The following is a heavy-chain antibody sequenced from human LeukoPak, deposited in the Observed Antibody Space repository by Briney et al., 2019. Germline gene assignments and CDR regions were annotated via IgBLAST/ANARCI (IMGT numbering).Heavy chain of an antibody. CDR1: GFTFTNYG. D-gene: IGHD5-12*01. V-gene: IGHV3-64*01. CDR2: ISSKGDNT. J-gene: IGHJ4*02. CDR3: ARVALGGYDY. Sequence: GGSLRLSCAASGFTFTNYGLHWVRQAPGKGLEYVSAISSKGDNTYYANSVKGRFTISRDNSKNTLSPQMGSLRGDDTAVYYCARVALGGYDYWGQGTLVTVSS.